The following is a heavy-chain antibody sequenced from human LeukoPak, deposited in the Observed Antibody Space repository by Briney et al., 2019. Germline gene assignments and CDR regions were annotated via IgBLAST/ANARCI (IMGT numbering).Heavy chain of an antibody. Sequence: SETLSLTCTVSGGSISSYYWSWIRQPPGKGLEWIGYIYYSGSTNYNPSLKSRVTISVDTSKNQFSLKLSSVTAADTAVYYCARELMGASTYWGQGTLVTVSS. V-gene: IGHV4-59*01. J-gene: IGHJ4*02. CDR1: GGSISSYY. CDR2: IYYSGST. CDR3: ARELMGASTY. D-gene: IGHD1-26*01.